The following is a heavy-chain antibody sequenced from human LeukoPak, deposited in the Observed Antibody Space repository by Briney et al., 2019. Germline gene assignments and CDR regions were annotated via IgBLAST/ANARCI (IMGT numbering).Heavy chain of an antibody. J-gene: IGHJ6*02. V-gene: IGHV1-2*02. CDR1: GDTFTGYY. Sequence: GASVKVSCKTSGDTFTGYYMHWVRQAPGQGLEWMGWINPNSGGTNYAQKFQGRVTMTRDTSISTAYMELSRLRSDDTAVYYCARGSGYYYYGMDVWGQGTTVTVSS. CDR3: ARGSGYYYYGMDV. D-gene: IGHD6-19*01. CDR2: INPNSGGT.